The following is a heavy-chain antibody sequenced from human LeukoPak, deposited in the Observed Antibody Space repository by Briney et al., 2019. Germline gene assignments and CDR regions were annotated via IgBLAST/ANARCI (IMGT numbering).Heavy chain of an antibody. CDR2: IRYDGSNK. CDR3: AKGRIRGNWFDP. J-gene: IGHJ5*02. CDR1: GFTFSSYG. V-gene: IGHV3-30*02. Sequence: GGSLRLSCAASGFTFSSYGMHWVRQAPGKGLEWVAFIRYDGSNKYYADPVKGRFTISRDNSKNTLYLQMNSLRAEDTAVYYCAKGRIRGNWFDPWGQGTLVTVSS. D-gene: IGHD2/OR15-2a*01.